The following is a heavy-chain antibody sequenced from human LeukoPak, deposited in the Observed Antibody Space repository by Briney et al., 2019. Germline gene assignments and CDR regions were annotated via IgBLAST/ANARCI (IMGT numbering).Heavy chain of an antibody. CDR2: IYPGDSET. Sequence: GESLKISCKRSGYSFTSYWIGWVRQMPGKGLEWMGIIYPGDSETRYSPSFQGQVTISADKSISTAYLQWSSLKASDTGMYYCARGDSSTWYEYWGQGTLVTVSS. J-gene: IGHJ4*02. V-gene: IGHV5-51*01. CDR3: ARGDSSTWYEY. CDR1: GYSFTSYW. D-gene: IGHD6-13*01.